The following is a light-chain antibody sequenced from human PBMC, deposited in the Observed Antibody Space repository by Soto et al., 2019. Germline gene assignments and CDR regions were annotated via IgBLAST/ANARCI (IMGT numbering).Light chain of an antibody. V-gene: IGLV2-14*01. CDR3: SSYTSSSTPHYV. J-gene: IGLJ1*01. Sequence: QSALTQPASVSGSPGQSITISCTGTSSDVGGYNYVSWYQQHPGKAPKLMIYEVSNRPSGVSNRFSSSKSGNTASLTISGLQAEDEADYYCSSYTSSSTPHYVFGTGTKLTVL. CDR2: EVS. CDR1: SSDVGGYNY.